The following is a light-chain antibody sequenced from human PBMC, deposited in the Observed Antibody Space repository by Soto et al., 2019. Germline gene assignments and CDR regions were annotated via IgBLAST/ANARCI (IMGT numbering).Light chain of an antibody. Sequence: EIVMTQSPATLSVSPGERAAISCRASQSVSSNLAWYLTKPGQAARLLIYGASTRATGIPDRVSASGSGTDVTLTISDVQPEEVALYYGHQRQSWPRTFGQGTKVDIK. J-gene: IGKJ1*01. V-gene: IGKV3-15*01. CDR2: GAS. CDR1: QSVSSN. CDR3: HQRQSWPRT.